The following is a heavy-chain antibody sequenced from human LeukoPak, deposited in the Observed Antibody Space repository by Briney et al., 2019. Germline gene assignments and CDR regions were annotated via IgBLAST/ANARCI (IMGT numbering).Heavy chain of an antibody. CDR1: GFTFSSYG. V-gene: IGHV3-30*18. CDR2: ISYDGSNK. J-gene: IGHJ5*02. CDR3: AKDLVAVADDIYNWFDP. D-gene: IGHD6-19*01. Sequence: QPGGSLRLSCAAPGFTFSSYGMHWVRQAPGKGLEWVAVISYDGSNKYYADSVKGRFTISRDNSKNTLYLQMNSLRAEDTAVYYCAKDLVAVADDIYNWFDPWGQGTLVTVSS.